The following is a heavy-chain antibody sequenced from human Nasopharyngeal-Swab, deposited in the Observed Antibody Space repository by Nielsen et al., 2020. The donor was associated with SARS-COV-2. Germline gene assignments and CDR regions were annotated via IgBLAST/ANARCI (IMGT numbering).Heavy chain of an antibody. Sequence: ASVKVSCKASGYTFTSYGISWVRQAPGQGLEWMGWISAYNGNTNYAQKLQGRVTMTTDTSTSTAYMELRSLRSDDTAVYYCARVTDYIPYSSSSTYFDYWGQGTLVTVSS. V-gene: IGHV1-18*04. J-gene: IGHJ4*02. CDR1: GYTFTSYG. CDR2: ISAYNGNT. D-gene: IGHD6-13*01. CDR3: ARVTDYIPYSSSSTYFDY.